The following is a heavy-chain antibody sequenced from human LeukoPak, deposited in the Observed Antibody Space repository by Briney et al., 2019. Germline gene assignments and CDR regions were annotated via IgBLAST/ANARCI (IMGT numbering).Heavy chain of an antibody. J-gene: IGHJ4*02. CDR2: ISSSSTTI. CDR3: ARDRTGYSSIGFDY. V-gene: IGHV3-48*01. CDR1: GFTFSTYS. Sequence: GGSLRLSCAASGFTFSTYSMNWVRQAPGKGLEWVSYISSSSTTIYYADSVKGRFTISRDNAKNSLYLQMNSLRAEDTAVYYCARDRTGYSSIGFDYWGQGTLVTVSS. D-gene: IGHD6-13*01.